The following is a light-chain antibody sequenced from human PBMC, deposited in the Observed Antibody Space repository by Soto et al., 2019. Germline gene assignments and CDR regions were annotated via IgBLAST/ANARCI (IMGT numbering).Light chain of an antibody. J-gene: IGLJ1*01. Sequence: QSALTQPASVAWSPRRSFTIACSGTSSDGGSCAHVLWYQQFPGETPKLMRYAVSTPPSGVANPFSGSKSSNRASLTISGLQGEQEADYFCISYTGSTTSDVFGTGPKVTVL. CDR1: SSDGGSCAH. CDR3: ISYTGSTTSDV. V-gene: IGLV2-14*01. CDR2: AVS.